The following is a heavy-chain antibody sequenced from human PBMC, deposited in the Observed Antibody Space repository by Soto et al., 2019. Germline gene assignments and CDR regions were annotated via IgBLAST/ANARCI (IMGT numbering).Heavy chain of an antibody. CDR2: VYFTGGT. V-gene: IGHV4-61*01. CDR1: GESVSSGSYY. J-gene: IGHJ4*02. Sequence: QVQLQESGPGLVKPSETLSLTCTVSGESVSSGSYYWSWIRQPPGKGLEWIGYVYFTGGTNYNPSLKSRITISVDTSKNQFSLKLSSVTAADTAVYYSARVPRSIAARFDYCGQGTLVTVSS. D-gene: IGHD6-6*01. CDR3: ARVPRSIAARFDY.